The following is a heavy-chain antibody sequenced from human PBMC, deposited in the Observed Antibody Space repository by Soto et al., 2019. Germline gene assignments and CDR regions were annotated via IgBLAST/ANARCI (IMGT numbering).Heavy chain of an antibody. D-gene: IGHD6-13*01. CDR3: AGPNTAAAATNYYYYGMDV. V-gene: IGHV4-34*01. CDR1: GGSFSGYY. J-gene: IGHJ6*02. CDR2: INHSGST. Sequence: PSETLSLTCAVYGGSFSGYYWSWIRQPPGKGLEWIGEINHSGSTNYNPSLKSRVTISVDTSKNQFSLKLSSVTAADTAVYYCAGPNTAAAATNYYYYGMDVWGQGTTVTVSS.